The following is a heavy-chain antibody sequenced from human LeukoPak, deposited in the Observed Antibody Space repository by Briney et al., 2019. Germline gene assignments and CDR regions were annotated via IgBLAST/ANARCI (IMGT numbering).Heavy chain of an antibody. D-gene: IGHD3-3*01. CDR3: AKARRFLEWLLPGKRNCFDP. Sequence: ASVKVSCKASGYTFTSYDINWVRQATGQGLEWMGWMNPNSGNTGYAQKFQGRVTMTRNTSISTAYMELSSLRSEDTAVYYCAKARRFLEWLLPGKRNCFDPWAQGPLDT. CDR2: MNPNSGNT. V-gene: IGHV1-8*01. CDR1: GYTFTSYD. J-gene: IGHJ5*02.